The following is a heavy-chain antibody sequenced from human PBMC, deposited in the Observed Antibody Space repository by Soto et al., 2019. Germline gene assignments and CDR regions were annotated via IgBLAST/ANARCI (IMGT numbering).Heavy chain of an antibody. CDR2: ISTSSSYT. V-gene: IGHV3-11*05. J-gene: IGHJ4*02. CDR1: GFTFSDYY. D-gene: IGHD5-18*01. Sequence: QVQLVESGGGLVKPGGSLRLSCAASGFTFSDYYMSWIRQAPGKGLEWVSYISTSSSYTNYADSVKGRFTVSRDNANNSLYLRMNSLRAEDTAVYYCARGDSYGLTRVDYWGQGTLVTVSS. CDR3: ARGDSYGLTRVDY.